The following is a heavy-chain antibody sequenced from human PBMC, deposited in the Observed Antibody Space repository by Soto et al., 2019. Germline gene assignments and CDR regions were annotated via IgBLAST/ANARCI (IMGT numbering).Heavy chain of an antibody. CDR1: GGSISSSNW. CDR2: IYHSGST. J-gene: IGHJ6*02. CDR3: AMEGYYDYYYYGMDV. V-gene: IGHV4-4*02. D-gene: IGHD1-26*01. Sequence: SETLSLTCAVSGGSISSSNWWSWVRQPPGKGLEWIGEIYHSGSTNYNPSLKSRVTISVDKSKNQFSLKLSSVTAADTAVYYCAMEGYYDYYYYGMDVWGQGTTVSVSS.